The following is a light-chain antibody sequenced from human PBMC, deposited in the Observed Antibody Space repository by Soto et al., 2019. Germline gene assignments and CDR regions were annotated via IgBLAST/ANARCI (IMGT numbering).Light chain of an antibody. V-gene: IGKV1-5*01. J-gene: IGKJ1*01. CDR3: QQYNGYSWT. CDR1: QSISQW. Sequence: DIQMTQSPSTLSASVGDRVAITCRASQSISQWVAWYQQKPGRAPELLIYDASKLKSGVPSRFSDSGSGTEFSLTITSLQPDDSAMYYCQQYNGYSWTFGRGTKVEIK. CDR2: DAS.